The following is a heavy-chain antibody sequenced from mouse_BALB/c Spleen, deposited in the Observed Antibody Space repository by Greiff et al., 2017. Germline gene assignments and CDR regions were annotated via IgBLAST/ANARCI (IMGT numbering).Heavy chain of an antibody. J-gene: IGHJ1*01. Sequence: VQLQQSGAELVRPGTSVKISCKASGYAFTNYWLGWVKQRPGHGLEWIGDIYPGSGNTYYNEKFKGKATLTADKSSSTAYMQLSSLTSEDSAVYFCARELGRGYFDVWGAGTTVTVSS. V-gene: IGHV1-63*01. CDR1: GYAFTNYW. CDR3: ARELGRGYFDV. CDR2: IYPGSGNT. D-gene: IGHD4-1*01.